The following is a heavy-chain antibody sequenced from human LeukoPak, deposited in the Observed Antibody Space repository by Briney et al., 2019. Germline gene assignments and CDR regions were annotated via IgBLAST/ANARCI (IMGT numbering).Heavy chain of an antibody. V-gene: IGHV1-2*04. D-gene: IGHD2-2*01. CDR2: INPNSGGT. Sequence: ASVKVSCKASGYTFTGYYMHWVRQAPGQGLEWMGWINPNSGGTNYAQKFQGWVTMTRDTSISTAYMEPSRLRSDDTAVYYCARERPVVGYCSSTSCPRWFDPWGQGTLVTVSS. CDR1: GYTFTGYY. CDR3: ARERPVVGYCSSTSCPRWFDP. J-gene: IGHJ5*02.